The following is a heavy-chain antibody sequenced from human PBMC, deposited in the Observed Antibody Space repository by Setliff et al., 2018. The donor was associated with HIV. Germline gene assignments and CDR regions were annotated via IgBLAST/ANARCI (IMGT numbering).Heavy chain of an antibody. D-gene: IGHD4-4*01. CDR3: ARIALQWYYYYMDV. CDR2: INNDTTTT. CDR1: GFTFSRYW. Sequence: PGGSLRLSCAASGFTFSRYWMHWVRQAPGQGLVWVSGINNDTTTTTYADSVKGRFSISRDNAKNTLYLQMNSLRAEDTAVYYCARIALQWYYYYMDVWGKGTTVTVSS. J-gene: IGHJ6*03. V-gene: IGHV3-74*01.